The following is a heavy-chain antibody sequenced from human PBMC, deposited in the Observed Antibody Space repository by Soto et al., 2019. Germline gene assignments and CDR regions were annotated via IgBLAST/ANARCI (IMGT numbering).Heavy chain of an antibody. Sequence: SETLSLTCAVYGGSFSGYYWSWIRQPPGKGLEWIGEINHSGSTNYNPSLKSRVTISVDTSKNQFSLKLSSVTAADTAVYYCARGPTTTWAPFFDYWGQGTLVTVSS. J-gene: IGHJ4*02. V-gene: IGHV4-34*01. CDR1: GGSFSGYY. CDR2: INHSGST. CDR3: ARGPTTTWAPFFDY. D-gene: IGHD1-1*01.